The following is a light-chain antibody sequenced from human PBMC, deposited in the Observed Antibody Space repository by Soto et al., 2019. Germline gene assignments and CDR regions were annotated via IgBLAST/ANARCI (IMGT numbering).Light chain of an antibody. J-gene: IGLJ1*01. CDR1: SSDVGGYNY. Sequence: QPVLNPPPPPSGSPGQLGTISRTGNSSDVGGYNYVSWYQQHPGKAPKLMIYEVSKRPSGVPDRFSGSKSGNTASLTVSGLQAEDEADYYCSSYAGSNNLGVFGTGTKVTVL. V-gene: IGLV2-8*01. CDR3: SSYAGSNNLGV. CDR2: EVS.